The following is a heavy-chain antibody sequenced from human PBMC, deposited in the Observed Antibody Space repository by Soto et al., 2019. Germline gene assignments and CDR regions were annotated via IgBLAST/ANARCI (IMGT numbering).Heavy chain of an antibody. V-gene: IGHV4-34*01. D-gene: IGHD2-8*02. CDR3: ARDKITGLFDY. J-gene: IGHJ4*02. Sequence: QVQLQQWGAGLLKPSETLSLTCAVYGGSFSGYYWTWIRHPPGTGLEWIGEINHSGSTNYNPSLKSRVNISVVTSKNQFSLKLTSVTAADTAVYYCARDKITGLFDYWGLGTLGTVSS. CDR2: INHSGST. CDR1: GGSFSGYY.